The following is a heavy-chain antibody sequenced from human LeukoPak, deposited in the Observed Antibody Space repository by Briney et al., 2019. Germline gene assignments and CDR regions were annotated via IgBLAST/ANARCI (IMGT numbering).Heavy chain of an antibody. D-gene: IGHD6-13*01. CDR3: ARDWVYSSSWERTFDI. Sequence: ASVKVSCKASGYTFISYAMNWVRQAPGQGLEWMGWINTNTGNPTYAQGFTGRFVFSLDTSVSTAYLQISSLKAEDTAVYYCARDWVYSSSWERTFDIWGQGTMVAVSS. J-gene: IGHJ3*02. CDR2: INTNTGNP. V-gene: IGHV7-4-1*02. CDR1: GYTFISYA.